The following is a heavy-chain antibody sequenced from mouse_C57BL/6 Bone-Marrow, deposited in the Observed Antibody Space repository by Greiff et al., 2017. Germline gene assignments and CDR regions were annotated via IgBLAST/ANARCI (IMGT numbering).Heavy chain of an antibody. J-gene: IGHJ4*01. CDR3: VRHETTGAMDY. D-gene: IGHD1-1*01. Sequence: EVHLVESGGGLVQPKGSLKLSCAASGFSFNTYAMNWVRQAPGQGLEWVARIRSKSNNYATYYADSVKDRFTISRDDSESMLYLQMNNLKTEDTAMYYCVRHETTGAMDYWGQGTSVTVSS. CDR2: IRSKSNNYAT. CDR1: GFSFNTYA. V-gene: IGHV10-1*01.